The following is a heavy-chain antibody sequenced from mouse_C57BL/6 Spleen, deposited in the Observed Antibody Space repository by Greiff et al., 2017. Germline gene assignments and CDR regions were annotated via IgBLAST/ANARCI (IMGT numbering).Heavy chain of an antibody. CDR2: INPNNGGT. D-gene: IGHD1-1*01. CDR1: GYTFTDYY. Sequence: EVQLKESGPELVKPGASVKMSCKASGYTFTDYYMHWVKQSPGQSLEWIGYINPNNGGTNYTQKFKGKATLTVNKSSSTAYMELRSLTSEDSAVYYCASPDDGSSPPDLDYWGQGTTLTVSS. V-gene: IGHV1-22*01. CDR3: ASPDDGSSPPDLDY. J-gene: IGHJ2*01.